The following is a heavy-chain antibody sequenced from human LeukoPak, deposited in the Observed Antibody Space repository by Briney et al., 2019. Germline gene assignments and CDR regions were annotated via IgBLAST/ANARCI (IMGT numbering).Heavy chain of an antibody. CDR1: GYTFTSYD. D-gene: IGHD1-26*01. J-gene: IGHJ6*03. Sequence: ASVKVSCKASGYTFTSYDVNWVRQATGQGLEWMGWMNPNSGNTGYAQKFQGRVTITRNTSISTAYMELSSLRSEDTAVYYCARGIGGSYYYYYYMDVWGKGTTITVSS. V-gene: IGHV1-8*03. CDR2: MNPNSGNT. CDR3: ARGIGGSYYYYYYMDV.